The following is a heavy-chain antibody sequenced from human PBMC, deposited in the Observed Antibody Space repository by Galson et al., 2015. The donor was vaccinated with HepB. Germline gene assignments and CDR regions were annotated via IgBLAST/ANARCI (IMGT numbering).Heavy chain of an antibody. V-gene: IGHV4-59*01. D-gene: IGHD6-19*01. J-gene: IGHJ4*02. CDR2: VHSSGGT. Sequence: SETLSLTCTVSGGSISGSYWSWIRQPPGKGLEWLGYVHSSGGTDYNPSLESRATISVDTSKNQFSLELSSVTAADAAVYFCARGRSGWYYYFDSWGQGTLVTVSS. CDR1: GGSISGSY. CDR3: ARGRSGWYYYFDS.